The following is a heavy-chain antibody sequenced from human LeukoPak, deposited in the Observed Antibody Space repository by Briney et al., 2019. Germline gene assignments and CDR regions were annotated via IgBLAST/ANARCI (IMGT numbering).Heavy chain of an antibody. J-gene: IGHJ4*02. V-gene: IGHV1-69*06. CDR3: AREEEAGFNDY. CDR1: VGTFSIYA. CDR2: IIPIFGTA. D-gene: IGHD5-24*01. Sequence: SVTVSFKASVGTFSIYAISWVRQAPGQGLEWMGRIIPIFGTANYAQKFQGRVTITADKSTSTAYMELSSLRSEDTAVYYCAREEEAGFNDYWGQGTLVTVSS.